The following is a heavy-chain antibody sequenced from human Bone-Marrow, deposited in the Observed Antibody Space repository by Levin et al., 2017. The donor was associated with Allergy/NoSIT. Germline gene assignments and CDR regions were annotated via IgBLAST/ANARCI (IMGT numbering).Heavy chain of an antibody. CDR2: TYYRSKWYY. Sequence: SQTLSLTCAISGDSVSSNRAAWNWIRQSPSRGLEWLGRTYYRSKWYYDYAVSLKGRITVNPDTSKMQFSLQMNSVTPEDTAVYYCARTFYYDSGTYGIDYWGQGTLVTVSS. J-gene: IGHJ4*02. CDR1: GDSVSSNRAA. D-gene: IGHD3-10*01. CDR3: ARTFYYDSGTYGIDY. V-gene: IGHV6-1*01.